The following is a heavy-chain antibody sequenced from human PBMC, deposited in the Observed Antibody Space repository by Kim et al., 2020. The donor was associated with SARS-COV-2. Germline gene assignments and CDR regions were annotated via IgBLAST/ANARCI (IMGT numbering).Heavy chain of an antibody. Sequence: TPPPTSRVTISVNTSKTQFSLKLSSVTAADTAVYYCARVDWNYERPFDYWGQGTLVTVSS. D-gene: IGHD1-7*01. J-gene: IGHJ4*02. CDR3: ARVDWNYERPFDY. V-gene: IGHV4-59*01.